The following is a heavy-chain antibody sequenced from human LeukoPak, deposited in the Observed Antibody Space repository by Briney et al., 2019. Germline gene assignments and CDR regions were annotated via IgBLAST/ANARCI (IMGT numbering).Heavy chain of an antibody. D-gene: IGHD5-18*01. CDR1: GGSISSYY. Sequence: SETLSLTCTVSGGSISSYYWSWIRQPPGKGVEWIGYIYYRGSTNYNPSLKSRVTISIDTSKNQVSLKLSSVTAADTAVYYCARVRSGYSYGPFDYWGQGTLVTVSS. CDR2: IYYRGST. J-gene: IGHJ4*02. CDR3: ARVRSGYSYGPFDY. V-gene: IGHV4-59*01.